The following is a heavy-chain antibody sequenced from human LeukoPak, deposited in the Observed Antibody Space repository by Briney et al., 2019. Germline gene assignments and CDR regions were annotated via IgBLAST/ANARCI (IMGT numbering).Heavy chain of an antibody. Sequence: SETLSLTCAVSGGSFSGHYWSWIRQPPGEGLEWIGEINDSGSTKYNPSLKSRVTISADTSKNQFSLKLSSVTAADTAVCYCAKNNWFDPWGQGTLVTVSS. CDR2: INDSGST. V-gene: IGHV4-34*01. CDR1: GGSFSGHY. CDR3: AKNNWFDP. J-gene: IGHJ5*02.